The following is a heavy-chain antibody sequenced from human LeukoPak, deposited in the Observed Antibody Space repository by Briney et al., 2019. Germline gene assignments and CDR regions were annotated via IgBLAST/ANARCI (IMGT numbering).Heavy chain of an antibody. D-gene: IGHD3-22*01. CDR3: TKQSRYYYETSGYFSDY. J-gene: IGHJ4*02. CDR2: ISGSGGST. Sequence: RGGSLRLSCAASGFTFSSYAMSWVRQAPGKGLEWVSAISGSGGSTYYADSVKGRFTISRDNSKNTLYLQMNSLRAEDTAVYDCTKQSRYYYETSGYFSDYWGQGSLVTVSS. V-gene: IGHV3-23*01. CDR1: GFTFSSYA.